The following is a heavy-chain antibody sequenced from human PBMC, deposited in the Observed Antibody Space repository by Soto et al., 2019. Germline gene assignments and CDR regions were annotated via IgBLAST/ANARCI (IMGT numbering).Heavy chain of an antibody. CDR2: IYYSGST. CDR1: GGSISSGDYY. D-gene: IGHD3-3*01. CDR3: ARDNILGILYGGMDV. J-gene: IGHJ6*02. Sequence: SETLSLTCTVSGGSISSGDYYWSWIRQPPGKGLEWIGYIYYSGSTYYNPSLKSRVTISVDTSKNQFSLKLSSVTAADTAVYYCARDNILGILYGGMDVWGQGTTVTVS. V-gene: IGHV4-30-4*01.